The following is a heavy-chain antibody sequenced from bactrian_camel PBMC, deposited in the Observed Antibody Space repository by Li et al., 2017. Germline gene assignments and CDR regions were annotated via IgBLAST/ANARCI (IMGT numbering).Heavy chain of an antibody. D-gene: IGHD6*01. Sequence: HVQLVESGGGSVQAGGSLRLSCAASDYTHSSYCMGWFRQAPGKEREGVAAISPGNGYRTYSDSVKGRFIISGASARNAVYLQMNNLQPEDTATYYCAEGRGSRGEHCYSLNYWGQGTQVTV. V-gene: IGHV3-3*01. CDR3: AEGRGSRGEHCYSLNY. J-gene: IGHJ4*01. CDR1: DYTHSSYC. CDR2: ISPGNGYRT.